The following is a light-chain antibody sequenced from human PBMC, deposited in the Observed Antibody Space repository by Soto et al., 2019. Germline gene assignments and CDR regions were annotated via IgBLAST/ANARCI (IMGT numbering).Light chain of an antibody. CDR2: LNSDGSH. CDR3: QTWGPGFQV. Sequence: QPVLTQSPSASASLGASVKLTCTLSSGHSTYAIAWHQQQPEKGPRYLIKLNSDGSHYKGDGIPDRFSGSTSGAERYLTISSLQSEDEADYYCQTWGPGFQVFGGGTKLTVL. V-gene: IGLV4-69*01. CDR1: SGHSTYA. J-gene: IGLJ3*02.